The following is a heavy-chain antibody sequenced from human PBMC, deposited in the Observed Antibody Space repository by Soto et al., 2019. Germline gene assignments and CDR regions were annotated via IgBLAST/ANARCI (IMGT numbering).Heavy chain of an antibody. D-gene: IGHD3-10*01. Sequence: SETLSLTCTVSGGSISSGDYYWSWIRQPPGKGLEWIGYIYYSGSTYYNPSLKSRVTISVDTSKNQFSLKLSSVTAADTAVYYCASSITMVRGVRFDYWGQGTLVTVSS. CDR2: IYYSGST. CDR3: ASSITMVRGVRFDY. V-gene: IGHV4-30-4*01. J-gene: IGHJ4*02. CDR1: GGSISSGDYY.